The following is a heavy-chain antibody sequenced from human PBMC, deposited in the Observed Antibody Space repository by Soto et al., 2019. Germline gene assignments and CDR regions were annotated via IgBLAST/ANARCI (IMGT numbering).Heavy chain of an antibody. CDR3: XXXXXXXXXXXXXXDX. CDR2: IPFSGST. CDR1: GGSXSRNNHY. J-gene: IGHJ4*02. V-gene: IGHV4-39*01. Sequence: QLQLQESGPGLVKPSETLSXTCTISGGSXSRNNHYWGWIRQSPGKGLEWIGSIPFSGSTNYNPSLKSRVTISLETSMNQFSLSMSSVTAXDXXXXXXXXXXXXXXXXXXXXDXXGXGIXVTVSS.